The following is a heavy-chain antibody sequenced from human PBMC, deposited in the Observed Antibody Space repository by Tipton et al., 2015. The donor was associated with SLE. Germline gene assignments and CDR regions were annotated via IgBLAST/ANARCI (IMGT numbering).Heavy chain of an antibody. Sequence: LVQSGAEVKKPGASVKVSCKASGYTFTSYWIGWVRQMPGKGLEWMGIIYPGDSDTRYSPSFQGHVTISADKSISTAYLQWSSLKASDTAMYYCARRSNSRGAFDIWGQGTMVTVSS. D-gene: IGHD2/OR15-2a*01. CDR3: ARRSNSRGAFDI. CDR1: GYTFTSYW. J-gene: IGHJ3*02. CDR2: IYPGDSDT. V-gene: IGHV5-51*01.